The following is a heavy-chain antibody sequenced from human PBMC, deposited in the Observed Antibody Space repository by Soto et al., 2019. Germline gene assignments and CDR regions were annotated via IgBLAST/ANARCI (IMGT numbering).Heavy chain of an antibody. CDR1: GFTFSSYA. J-gene: IGHJ4*02. D-gene: IGHD5-18*01. Sequence: EVQLLESGGGLVQPGGSLRLSCAASGFTFSSYAMSWVCQAPGKGLEWVSAISGSGGSTYYADSVKGRFTISRDNSKNTLYLQMNSLRAEDTAVYYCAKDRGYSYGYDGYFDYWGQGTLVTVSS. V-gene: IGHV3-23*01. CDR2: ISGSGGST. CDR3: AKDRGYSYGYDGYFDY.